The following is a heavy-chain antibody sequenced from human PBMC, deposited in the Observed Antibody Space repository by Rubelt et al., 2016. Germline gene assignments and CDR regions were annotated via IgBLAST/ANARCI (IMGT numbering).Heavy chain of an antibody. CDR1: GFPFNDYY. CDR3: ARDGRMGLWLPPDS. V-gene: IGHV3-11*05. D-gene: IGHD5-18*01. CDR2: INGNTRHT. Sequence: QVQLVESGGGLIEPGGSLRLSCEGSGFPFNDYYMSWVRQAPGKGLEWLAYINGNTRHTHYPPSVEGRFTISRDNVKSALYLQMDRLTVDDTAVYYCARDGRMGLWLPPDSWGQGTQVTVSS. J-gene: IGHJ5*01.